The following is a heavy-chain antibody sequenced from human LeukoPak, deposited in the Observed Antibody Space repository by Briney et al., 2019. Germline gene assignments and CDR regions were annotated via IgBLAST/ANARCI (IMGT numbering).Heavy chain of an antibody. Sequence: GGSLRLSCAASGFTFSSYWMSWVRQAPGKGLERVANIKQDGSEKYYVDSVKGRFTISRDNAKNSLYLQMNSLRAEDTAVYYCARAGFLEWLIYYMDVWGKGTTVTVSS. J-gene: IGHJ6*03. CDR2: IKQDGSEK. V-gene: IGHV3-7*04. CDR3: ARAGFLEWLIYYMDV. D-gene: IGHD3-3*01. CDR1: GFTFSSYW.